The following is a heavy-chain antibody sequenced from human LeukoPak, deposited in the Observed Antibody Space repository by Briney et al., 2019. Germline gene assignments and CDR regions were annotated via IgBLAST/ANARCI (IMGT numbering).Heavy chain of an antibody. CDR3: ARGEQRTGY. Sequence: PGGSLRLSCAASGFTFSGYSMNWVRQAPGKGREGVSSVSSTSSYIYYADSVKGRFTISRDNARNSLDLQLNSLRAEDTAVYYCARGEQRTGYWGQGTLVTVSS. D-gene: IGHD6-25*01. CDR1: GFTFSGYS. V-gene: IGHV3-21*01. CDR2: VSSTSSYI. J-gene: IGHJ4*02.